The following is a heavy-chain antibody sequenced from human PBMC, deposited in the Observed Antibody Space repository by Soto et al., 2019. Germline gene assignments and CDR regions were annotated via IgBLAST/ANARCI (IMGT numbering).Heavy chain of an antibody. Sequence: QVQLQQWGAGLLKPSETLFLTCAVYGGSFSGYYWSWIRQPPGKGLEWIGEINHSGSTNYNPSLKSRVTISVDTSKNQFSLKLSSVTAADTAVYYCARGLRLGPDIVVVPAAILSGYFDYWGQGTLVTVSS. J-gene: IGHJ4*02. V-gene: IGHV4-34*01. CDR2: INHSGST. CDR1: GGSFSGYY. D-gene: IGHD2-2*01. CDR3: ARGLRLGPDIVVVPAAILSGYFDY.